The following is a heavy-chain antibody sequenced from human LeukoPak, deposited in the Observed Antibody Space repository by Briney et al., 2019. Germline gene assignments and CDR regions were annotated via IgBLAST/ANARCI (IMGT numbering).Heavy chain of an antibody. CDR1: GFTFSSYW. D-gene: IGHD6-13*01. CDR3: ARDGTAAGLYFDL. CDR2: IRQDGGEK. V-gene: IGHV3-7*01. J-gene: IGHJ4*01. Sequence: GGSLRLSCAVSGFTFSSYWMNWVRQAPGKGLEWVASIRQDGGEKSYVDSVKGRFTISRDNTKNSPYLQMSSLRAEDTAVYYCARDGTAAGLYFDLWGQGTLVTVSS.